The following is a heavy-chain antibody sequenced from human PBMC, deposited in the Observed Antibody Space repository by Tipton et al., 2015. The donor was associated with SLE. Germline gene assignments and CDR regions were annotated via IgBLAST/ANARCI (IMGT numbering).Heavy chain of an antibody. V-gene: IGHV3-23*03. CDR2: LYSGGST. D-gene: IGHD2-2*01. CDR3: AKSGGYCSSNSCQRGLDV. Sequence: GSLRLSCAASGFTFDDYGMSWVRQAPGKGLEWVSLLYSGGSTYYTDSVQGRFTISTDNSKRTVFLQMNSLRVEDTAIYYCAKSGGYCSSNSCQRGLDVWGQGTTVSVSS. J-gene: IGHJ6*02. CDR1: GFTFDDYG.